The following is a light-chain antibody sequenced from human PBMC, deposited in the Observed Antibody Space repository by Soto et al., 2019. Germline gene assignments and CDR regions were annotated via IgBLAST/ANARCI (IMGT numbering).Light chain of an antibody. CDR2: DAS. J-gene: IGKJ3*01. CDR1: QDISNY. Sequence: DIQMTQSPSSLSASVGDRVTITCQASQDISNYLNWYQQKPGKAPKLLIYDASNLATGVPSRFSGSGSGTDFTLTISSLQPEDIETYFCQQYDNLSPFTFGPGTKVDI. V-gene: IGKV1-33*01. CDR3: QQYDNLSPFT.